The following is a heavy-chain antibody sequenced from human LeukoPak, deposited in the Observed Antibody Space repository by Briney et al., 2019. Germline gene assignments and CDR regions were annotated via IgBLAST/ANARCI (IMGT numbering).Heavy chain of an antibody. J-gene: IGHJ4*02. CDR3: ARAEYDFWSGYFDY. CDR2: IIPTFGTA. D-gene: IGHD3-3*01. Sequence: ASVKVSCKASGGTFSSYAISWVRQAPGQGLEWMGGIIPTFGTANYAQKFQGRVTITADESTSTAYMELSSLRSEDTAVYYCARAEYDFWSGYFDYWGQGTLVTVSS. V-gene: IGHV1-69*13. CDR1: GGTFSSYA.